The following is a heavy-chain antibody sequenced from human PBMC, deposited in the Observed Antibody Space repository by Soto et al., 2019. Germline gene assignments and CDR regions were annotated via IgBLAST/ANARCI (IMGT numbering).Heavy chain of an antibody. D-gene: IGHD5-18*01. CDR3: AREIQLVYYGMDV. J-gene: IGHJ6*02. CDR1: GYTFTGYY. Sequence: ASVKVSCKASGYTFTGYYMHWVRQAPGQGLEWMGWINPNSGGTNYAQKFQGWVTMTRDTSISTAYMELSRLRSDDTAVYYCAREIQLVYYGMDVWGQGTTVTVSS. V-gene: IGHV1-2*04. CDR2: INPNSGGT.